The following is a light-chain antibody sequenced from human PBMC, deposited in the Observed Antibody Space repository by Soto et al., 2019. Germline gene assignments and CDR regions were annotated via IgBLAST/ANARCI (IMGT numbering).Light chain of an antibody. V-gene: IGKV3-11*01. J-gene: IGKJ5*01. CDR3: QQRGSWPPT. CDR2: DTS. CDR1: QSFSGF. Sequence: EVVLIQSPATLSLSPGESATLSCSADQSFSGFLVCYQQKLGRAPRLLIHDTSNRATGVPARFSGSGSGTDFTLTISSLEPEDFGVYYCQQRGSWPPTFGQGTRLEIK.